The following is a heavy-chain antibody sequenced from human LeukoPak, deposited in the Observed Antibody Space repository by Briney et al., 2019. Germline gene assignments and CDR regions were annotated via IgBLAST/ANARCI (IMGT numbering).Heavy chain of an antibody. CDR2: IIPIFGTA. J-gene: IGHJ4*02. CDR1: GGTFSSYG. V-gene: IGHV1-69*15. CDR3: ATPGPAAPLGY. D-gene: IGHD2-2*01. Sequence: SVKVSCKASGGTFSSYGISWVRQAPGQGIEWMGKIIPIFGTANYEQKFQGRVTITADESTSTDYMEMSSLRSQDTAVYYCATPGPAAPLGYWGQGTLVTVSS.